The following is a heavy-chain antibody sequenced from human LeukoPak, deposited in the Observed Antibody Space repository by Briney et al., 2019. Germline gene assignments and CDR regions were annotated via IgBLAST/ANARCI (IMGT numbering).Heavy chain of an antibody. CDR1: GGTLSSYA. Sequence: ASVKVSCKASGGTLSSYAISWVRQAPGQGLEWMGRIIPIFGIANYAQKFQGRVTITADKSTSTAYMELSSLRSEDTAVYYCAGGGPITMVRGVIITRDGMDVWSQGTTVTVSS. V-gene: IGHV1-69*04. CDR3: AGGGPITMVRGVIITRDGMDV. D-gene: IGHD3-10*01. CDR2: IIPIFGIA. J-gene: IGHJ6*02.